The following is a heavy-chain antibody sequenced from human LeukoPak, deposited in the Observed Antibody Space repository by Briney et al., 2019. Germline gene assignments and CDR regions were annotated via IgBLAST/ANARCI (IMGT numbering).Heavy chain of an antibody. Sequence: PGGSLRLSCGASGFTLSSISMGWVRQAPGKGLECVSAINGGGATFYADSVQGRFSISRDISTNTLYLQMNSLSAEDTAIYYCAKGSPSLQSPDCWGQGTLVTVSS. D-gene: IGHD1-26*01. CDR1: GFTLSSIS. CDR2: INGGGAT. CDR3: AKGSPSLQSPDC. J-gene: IGHJ4*02. V-gene: IGHV3-23*01.